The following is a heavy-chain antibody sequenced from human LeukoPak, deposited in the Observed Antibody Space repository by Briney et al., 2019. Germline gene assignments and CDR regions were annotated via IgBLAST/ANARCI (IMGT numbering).Heavy chain of an antibody. CDR1: GFTFSSYA. Sequence: GGSLRLSCAASGFTFSSYAMSWVRQAPGKGLEWVSAISGSGGSTYYADSVKGRFTISRDNYKNTLYLQMNSLRAEDTAVYYCAKDHLEWLSQDYWGQGTLVTVSS. D-gene: IGHD3-3*01. V-gene: IGHV3-23*01. CDR3: AKDHLEWLSQDY. CDR2: ISGSGGST. J-gene: IGHJ4*02.